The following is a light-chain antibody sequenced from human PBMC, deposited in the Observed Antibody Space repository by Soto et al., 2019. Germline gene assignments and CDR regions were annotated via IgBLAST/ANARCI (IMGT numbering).Light chain of an antibody. CDR3: QQYNNWPIT. CDR1: QSVGSN. V-gene: IGKV3-15*01. CDR2: GAS. Sequence: EIVMTQSPGTLSVSRGERATLSCRASQSVGSNVAWYQQKPGQAPRLLIYGASTRDTGIPARFSGSGSGTEFTLTISSLQSEDFAVYSCQQYNNWPITFGQGTRLEIK. J-gene: IGKJ5*01.